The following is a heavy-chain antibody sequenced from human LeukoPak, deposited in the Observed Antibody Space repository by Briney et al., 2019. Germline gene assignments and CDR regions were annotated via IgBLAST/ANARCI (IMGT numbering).Heavy chain of an antibody. D-gene: IGHD3-22*01. J-gene: IGHJ4*02. Sequence: GGSLRLSCAASGFTFSSYAMHWVRQAPGKGLEWVAVISYDESNKYYADSVKGRFTISRDNSKNTLYLQMNSLRAEDTAVYYCARGHDYYDSSGYDHWGQGTLVTVSS. CDR2: ISYDESNK. CDR1: GFTFSSYA. V-gene: IGHV3-30-3*01. CDR3: ARGHDYYDSSGYDH.